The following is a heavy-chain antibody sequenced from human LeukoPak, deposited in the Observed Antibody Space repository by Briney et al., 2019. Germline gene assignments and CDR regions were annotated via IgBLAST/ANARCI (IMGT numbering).Heavy chain of an antibody. D-gene: IGHD2-15*01. V-gene: IGHV4-39*01. CDR1: GGSISSSSYY. CDR3: ARMVVQDYFDY. CDR2: IYYSGST. Sequence: PSETLSLTCTDSGGSISSSSYYWGWIRQPPGKGLEWIGSIYYSGSTYYNPSLKSRVTISVDTSKNQFSLKLSSVTAADTAVYYCARMVVQDYFDYWGQGTLVTVSS. J-gene: IGHJ4*02.